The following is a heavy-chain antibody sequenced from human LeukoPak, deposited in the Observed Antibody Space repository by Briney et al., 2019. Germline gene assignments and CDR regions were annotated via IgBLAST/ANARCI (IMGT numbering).Heavy chain of an antibody. CDR2: IYHSGST. CDR1: GYSISSGYY. J-gene: IGHJ6*03. V-gene: IGHV4-38-2*02. CDR3: ARELQGSGWPYYYYYMDV. Sequence: PSETLSLTCTVSGYSISSGYYWGWIRQPPGKGLEWIGSIYHSGSTYYNPSLKSRVTISVDTSKNQFSLKLSSVTAADTAVYYCARELQGSGWPYYYYYMDVWGKGTTVTVSS. D-gene: IGHD6-19*01.